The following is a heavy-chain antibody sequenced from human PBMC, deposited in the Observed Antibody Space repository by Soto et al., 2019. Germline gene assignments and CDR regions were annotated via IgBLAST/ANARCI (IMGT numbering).Heavy chain of an antibody. J-gene: IGHJ5*02. Sequence: PSETLSLTCTVSGGSISSYYWSWIRQPPGKGLEWIGYIYYSGSTNYNPSLKSRVTISVDTSKNQFSLKLSSVTAADTAVYYCARTSIAALGWFDPWGQGTLVTVS. D-gene: IGHD6-6*01. CDR3: ARTSIAALGWFDP. CDR2: IYYSGST. V-gene: IGHV4-59*01. CDR1: GGSISSYY.